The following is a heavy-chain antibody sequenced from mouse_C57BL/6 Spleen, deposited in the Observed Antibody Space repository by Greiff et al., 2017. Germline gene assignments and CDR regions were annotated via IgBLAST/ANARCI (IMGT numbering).Heavy chain of an antibody. Sequence: EVQLVESGPELVKPGASVKMSCKASGYTFTDYNMHWVKQSHGKSLEWIGYINPNNGGTSYNQKFKGKATLTVNKSSSTAYMELRSLTSEDSAVYYCAREGLLAFDYWGQGTTLTVSS. CDR3: AREGLLAFDY. CDR1: GYTFTDYN. V-gene: IGHV1-22*01. CDR2: INPNNGGT. D-gene: IGHD2-3*01. J-gene: IGHJ2*01.